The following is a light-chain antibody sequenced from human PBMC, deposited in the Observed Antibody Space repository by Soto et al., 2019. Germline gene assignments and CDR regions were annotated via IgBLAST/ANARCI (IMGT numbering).Light chain of an antibody. J-gene: IGKJ5*01. V-gene: IGKV3-20*01. CDR2: GAS. CDR3: QQYGRSPRT. Sequence: EIVMTQSPGTLCLSPGETATLSCRASQSVSSNYVAWFHQKPGQAPRLLIYGASSRATGVPDRFSASGSGTDFTLTISRLEPEDFAVYYCQQYGRSPRTFGQGTRLEIK. CDR1: QSVSSNY.